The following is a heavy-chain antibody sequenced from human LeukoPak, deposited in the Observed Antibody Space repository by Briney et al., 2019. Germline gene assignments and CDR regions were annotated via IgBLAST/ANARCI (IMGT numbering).Heavy chain of an antibody. CDR3: ARAGYSYGTGYYFDY. Sequence: SETLSLTCTVSGGSISSYYWSWIRLPPGKGLEWIGYIYYTGATYYNPSLKSRVTISLNTSKNQFSLKLSSVTAADAAVYYCARAGYSYGTGYYFDYWGQGALVTVSS. V-gene: IGHV4-59*01. D-gene: IGHD5-18*01. CDR1: GGSISSYY. CDR2: IYYTGAT. J-gene: IGHJ4*02.